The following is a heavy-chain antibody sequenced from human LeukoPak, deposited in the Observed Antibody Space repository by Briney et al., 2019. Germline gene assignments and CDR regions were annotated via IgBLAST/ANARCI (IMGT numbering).Heavy chain of an antibody. Sequence: GGSLRLSCAASGFTFDDYGMSWVRQAPGKGLEWVSIIYSGGVYSDGTTHYADSVKGRFTISRDSSKNTLYLQMNSLRAEDTAVYYCARRELLGYSYGLGAFNVWGQGTMVTVSS. CDR2: IYSGGVYSDGTT. V-gene: IGHV3-66*04. D-gene: IGHD5-18*01. J-gene: IGHJ3*01. CDR3: ARRELLGYSYGLGAFNV. CDR1: GFTFDDYG.